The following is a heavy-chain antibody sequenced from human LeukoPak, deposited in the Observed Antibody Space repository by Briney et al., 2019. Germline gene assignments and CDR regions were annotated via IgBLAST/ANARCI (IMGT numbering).Heavy chain of an antibody. CDR3: ARDWGEDHRGIAY. CDR1: GFTFSSYA. V-gene: IGHV3-7*01. J-gene: IGHJ4*02. CDR2: MSPDGSQQ. D-gene: IGHD3-16*01. Sequence: PGGSLRLSCAASGFTFSSYAMSWVRQAPGKGLEWVANMSPDGSQQNYVDSVKGRFTISRDNAKNSLDLQMNSLRAEDTALYYCARDWGEDHRGIAYCGQGTLVTVSS.